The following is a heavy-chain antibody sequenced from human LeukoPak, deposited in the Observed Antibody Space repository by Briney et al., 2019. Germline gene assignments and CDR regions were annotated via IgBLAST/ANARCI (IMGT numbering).Heavy chain of an antibody. CDR3: ARHHHSIAAADFFDY. D-gene: IGHD6-13*01. CDR2: IYYSGST. CDR1: GGSISSSSYY. J-gene: IGHJ4*02. Sequence: SETLSLTCTVSGGSISSSSYYWGWIRQPPGKGLEWIGSIYYSGSTYYDPSLQSRVTISVDTSKNQFSLKLSSVTAADTAVYYCARHHHSIAAADFFDYWGQGTLVTVSS. V-gene: IGHV4-39*01.